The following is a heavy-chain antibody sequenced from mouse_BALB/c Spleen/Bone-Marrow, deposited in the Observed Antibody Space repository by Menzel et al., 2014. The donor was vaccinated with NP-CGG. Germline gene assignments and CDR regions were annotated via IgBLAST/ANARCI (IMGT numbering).Heavy chain of an antibody. J-gene: IGHJ3*01. D-gene: IGHD3-3*01. Sequence: LQESGPGLVAPSQSLSISCTVSGFSFTSYGVSWVRPPPGKGLEWLGVIWSDGSTNYHSALISRLSISKDNSKSQGVLKLNSQQTDDTATYYCGGGPWFAYWGQGTLVTVSA. CDR1: GFSFTSYG. CDR3: GGGPWFAY. CDR2: IWSDGST. V-gene: IGHV2-3*01.